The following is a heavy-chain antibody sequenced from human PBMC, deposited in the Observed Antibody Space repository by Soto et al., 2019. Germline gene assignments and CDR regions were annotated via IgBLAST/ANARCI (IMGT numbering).Heavy chain of an antibody. D-gene: IGHD3-10*01. CDR2: INWNGDST. V-gene: IGHV3-20*04. CDR3: ARAFSGSGTYSYYYGVDV. CDR1: GFIFDDYG. Sequence: GGSLRLSCAASGFIFDDYGMSWVRQGPGKGLEWVPGINWNGDSTGYADSVRGRFTISRDNAKNSLYLQMNSLRAEDTALYYCARAFSGSGTYSYYYGVDVWGQGTTVTVSS. J-gene: IGHJ6*02.